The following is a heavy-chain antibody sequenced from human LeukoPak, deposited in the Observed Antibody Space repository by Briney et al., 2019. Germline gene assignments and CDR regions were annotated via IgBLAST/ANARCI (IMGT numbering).Heavy chain of an antibody. D-gene: IGHD3-10*01. CDR2: ISYSGTT. CDR3: ARGLGYYYGSAGGY. J-gene: IGHJ4*02. Sequence: PSETLCLTCTVSGVSFSSGGYSWSWIRPHPGKGLEWIANISYSGTTYYNSSLKSRVMISVDTSKNQFSLKLTSVTAADTAVYYCARGLGYYYGSAGGYWGQGTLVTVSS. CDR1: GVSFSSGGYS. V-gene: IGHV4-31*03.